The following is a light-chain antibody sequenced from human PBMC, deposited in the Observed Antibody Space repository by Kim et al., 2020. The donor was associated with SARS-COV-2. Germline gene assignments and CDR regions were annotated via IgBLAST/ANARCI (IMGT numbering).Light chain of an antibody. CDR1: SGVVSAFAR. Sequence: HSRTATTAGPSGVVSAFARCSWTQRPPRTAPKLMFYEVNDRPSGVPDRFSGSKSGNTASLTISGLQPEDEADYYCSSYTSSNTYVFGTGTKVTVL. CDR3: SSYTSSNTYV. V-gene: IGLV2-18*02. J-gene: IGLJ1*01. CDR2: EVN.